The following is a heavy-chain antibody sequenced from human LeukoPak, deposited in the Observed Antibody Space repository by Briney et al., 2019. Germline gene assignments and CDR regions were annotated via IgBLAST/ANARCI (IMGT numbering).Heavy chain of an antibody. CDR2: IIPIFGTA. D-gene: IGHD1-14*01. J-gene: IGHJ6*03. V-gene: IGHV1-69*05. Sequence: SVKVSCKASGGTFSSYAISWVRQAPGQGLEGMGGIIPIFGTANYAQKFQGRVTITTDESTSTAYMELSSLRSEDTAVYYCARVRKSNYYYYYYMDVWGKGTTVTVSS. CDR3: ARVRKSNYYYYYYMDV. CDR1: GGTFSSYA.